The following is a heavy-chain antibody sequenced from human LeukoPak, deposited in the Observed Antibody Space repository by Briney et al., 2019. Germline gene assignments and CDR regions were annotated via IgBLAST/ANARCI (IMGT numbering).Heavy chain of an antibody. Sequence: GGSLRLSCAASGFTFSSYGMHWVRQAPGKGLEWVAVISYDGSNKYYADSVKGRFTISRDNSKNTLYLQMNSLRAEDTAVYYCAKKTSSSHLYYYYGMDVWGQGTTVTVSS. CDR1: GFTFSSYG. CDR3: AKKTSSSHLYYYYGMDV. D-gene: IGHD6-6*01. J-gene: IGHJ6*02. V-gene: IGHV3-30*18. CDR2: ISYDGSNK.